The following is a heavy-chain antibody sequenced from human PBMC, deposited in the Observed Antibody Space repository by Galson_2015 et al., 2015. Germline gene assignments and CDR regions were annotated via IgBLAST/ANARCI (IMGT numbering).Heavy chain of an antibody. V-gene: IGHV3-30*18. Sequence: SLRLSCAASGFNFRSYGMHWVRQAPGKGLEWVAVISNDGQSQYYLDSVRGRFTISRDNSKNALYLQLGSPRDADTAFYFCAKDQGVGLEFRYINWFHPWGQGALVTVS. CDR3: AKDQGVGLEFRYINWFHP. D-gene: IGHD1-1*01. CDR2: ISNDGQSQ. J-gene: IGHJ5*02. CDR1: GFNFRSYG.